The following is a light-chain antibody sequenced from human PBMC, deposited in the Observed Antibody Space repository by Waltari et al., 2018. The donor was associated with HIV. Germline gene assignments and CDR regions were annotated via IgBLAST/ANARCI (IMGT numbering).Light chain of an antibody. CDR1: TSTIGNNF. V-gene: IGLV1-47*01. CDR3: ATWDDSLSGWV. Sequence: QSVLTQPPSASGTTGQRVTISCSGSTSTIGNNFIYWYHQFPGTAPKLLIYRNDQRPSGVPDRFSGSKSGTSASLAISGLRSEDEADYYCATWDDSLSGWVFSGGTKLTVL. J-gene: IGLJ3*02. CDR2: RND.